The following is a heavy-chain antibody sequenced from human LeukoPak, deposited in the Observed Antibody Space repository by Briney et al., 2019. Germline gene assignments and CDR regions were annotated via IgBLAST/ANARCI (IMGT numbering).Heavy chain of an antibody. CDR1: GFTLNNAW. Sequence: NPGGSLRPSCAASGFTLNNAWMSWVRQAPGKGLEWLGRIKRETDGGTIDYAAPVKGRFTISRDDSRNTLYLQMDSLKIEDTAVYYCTTDRYYDNSELQFQHWGQGTLVTVSS. V-gene: IGHV3-15*01. D-gene: IGHD3-22*01. CDR2: IKRETDGGTI. CDR3: TTDRYYDNSELQFQH. J-gene: IGHJ1*01.